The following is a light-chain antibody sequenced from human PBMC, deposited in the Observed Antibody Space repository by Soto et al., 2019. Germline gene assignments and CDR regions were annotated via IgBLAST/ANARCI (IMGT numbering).Light chain of an antibody. J-gene: IGLJ1*01. Sequence: LAQPASVSGSPGQSITISCTGTSSDVGGYNYVSWYQQHPGKAPKLMIYEVSNRPSGVSNRFSGSKSGNTASLTISGLQAEDEADYYCSSYTSSSTPLYVFGTGTKVTVL. CDR2: EVS. CDR1: SSDVGGYNY. V-gene: IGLV2-14*01. CDR3: SSYTSSSTPLYV.